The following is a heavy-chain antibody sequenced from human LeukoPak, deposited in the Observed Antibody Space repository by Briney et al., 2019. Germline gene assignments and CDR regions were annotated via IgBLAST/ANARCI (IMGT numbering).Heavy chain of an antibody. CDR1: GGSISSSSYY. CDR3: ARGGRWYAWGSFDY. Sequence: TSETLSLTCTVSGGSISSSSYYWGWIRQPPGKGLEWIGSIYYSGSTYYNPSLKSRVTISVDTSKNQFSLKLSSVTAAVTAVYYCARGGRWYAWGSFDYWGQGTLVTVSS. V-gene: IGHV4-39*07. CDR2: IYYSGST. D-gene: IGHD2-15*01. J-gene: IGHJ4*02.